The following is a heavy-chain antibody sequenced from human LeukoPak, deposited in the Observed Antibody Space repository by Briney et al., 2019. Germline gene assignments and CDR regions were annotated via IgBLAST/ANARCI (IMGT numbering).Heavy chain of an antibody. CDR3: ARGRSPRPFDI. Sequence: PGGSLRLSCAASGFTFSSYSMNWVRQAPGKGLEWVSYISNSSSTIYYADSVKGRFTISRDNAKNSLYLQMNSLRAEDTAVYYCARGRSPRPFDIWGQGTMVTVSS. J-gene: IGHJ3*02. CDR1: GFTFSSYS. V-gene: IGHV3-48*01. CDR2: ISNSSSTI.